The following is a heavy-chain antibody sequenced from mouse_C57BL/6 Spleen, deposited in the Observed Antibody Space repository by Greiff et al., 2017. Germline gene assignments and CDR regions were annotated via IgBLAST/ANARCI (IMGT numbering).Heavy chain of an antibody. CDR2: IYPGSGNT. Sequence: VQLQESGAELVRPGASVKLSCKASGYTFTDYYINWVKQRPGQGLEWIARIYPGSGNTYYNEKFKGKATLTAEKSSSTAYMQLSSLTSEDSAVYFCARSYGDYWGQGTTLTVSS. J-gene: IGHJ2*01. CDR3: ARSYGDY. D-gene: IGHD1-1*01. CDR1: GYTFTDYY. V-gene: IGHV1-76*01.